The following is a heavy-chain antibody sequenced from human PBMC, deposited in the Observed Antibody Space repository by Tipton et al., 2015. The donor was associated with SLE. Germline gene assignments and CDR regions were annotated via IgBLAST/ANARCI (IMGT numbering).Heavy chain of an antibody. J-gene: IGHJ5*02. Sequence: SLRLSCVASGFNFNNYAMGWVRQAPGKGLEWVTSISENDGRTFYVDSVKGRFTISRDNSRNTLHLQMNSLRAEDTAIYYCAKAGRDTDLIYDSWAQGTRVPVS. V-gene: IGHV3-23*01. D-gene: IGHD3-16*01. CDR1: GFNFNNYA. CDR2: ISENDGRT. CDR3: AKAGRDTDLIYDS.